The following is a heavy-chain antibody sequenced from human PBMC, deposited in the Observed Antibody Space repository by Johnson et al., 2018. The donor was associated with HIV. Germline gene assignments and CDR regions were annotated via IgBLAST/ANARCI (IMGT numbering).Heavy chain of an antibody. D-gene: IGHD3-9*01. CDR1: GFTFDDYG. J-gene: IGHJ3*02. CDR3: AREEGNYILTRGDAFDI. V-gene: IGHV3-30*03. CDR2: ISYDGSNK. Sequence: QVQLVESGGGVVRPGGSLRLSCAASGFTFDDYGMSWVRQAPGKGLEWVAIISYDGSNKYYADSVKGRFTISRDNAKNSLYLQMNSLSAEDTAVYYCAREEGNYILTRGDAFDIWGQGTMVTVSS.